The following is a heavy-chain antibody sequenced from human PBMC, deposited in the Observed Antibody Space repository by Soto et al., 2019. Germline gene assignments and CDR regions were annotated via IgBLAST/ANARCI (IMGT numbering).Heavy chain of an antibody. J-gene: IGHJ6*02. Sequence: ASVKVSFKASGYTFTGYYMHWVRQAPGQGLEWMGWINPNSGGTNYAQKFQGWVTMSRDTSISTAYMELSRLRSDDTAVYYCARALYDYYSSGYYYYGMDVRGQGTKVTVSS. CDR3: ARALYDYYSSGYYYYGMDV. CDR1: GYTFTGYY. V-gene: IGHV1-2*04. D-gene: IGHD3-22*01. CDR2: INPNSGGT.